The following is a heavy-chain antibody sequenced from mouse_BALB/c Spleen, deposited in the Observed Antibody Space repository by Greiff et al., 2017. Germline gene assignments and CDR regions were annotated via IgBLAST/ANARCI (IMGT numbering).Heavy chain of an antibody. D-gene: IGHD1-1*01. CDR2: IDPANGNT. CDR1: SYTFTDYA. V-gene: IGHV14-1*02. J-gene: IGHJ2*01. Sequence: VQLQQSGPELVRPGVSVKISCKGSSYTFTDYAMHWVKQRPEQGLEWIGRIDPANGNTKYDPKFQGKATITADTSSNTAYLQLSSLTSEDTAVYYCARSHYYGSSFDYWGQGTTLTVSS. CDR3: ARSHYYGSSFDY.